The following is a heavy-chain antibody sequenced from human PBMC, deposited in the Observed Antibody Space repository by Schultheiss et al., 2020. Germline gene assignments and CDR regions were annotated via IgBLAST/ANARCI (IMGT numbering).Heavy chain of an antibody. CDR1: GYTFTSQG. CDR2: ISGYNGNT. CDR3: VSYDFWSGYSHRYWYFDL. V-gene: IGHV1-18*01. D-gene: IGHD3-3*01. Sequence: GESLKISCKASGYTFTSQGISWVRQAPGQGLEWMGWISGYNGNTNYEKKFQGRVSMTTDTSTSTAYMELSSLRSEDTAVYYCVSYDFWSGYSHRYWYFDLWGRGTLVTVSS. J-gene: IGHJ2*01.